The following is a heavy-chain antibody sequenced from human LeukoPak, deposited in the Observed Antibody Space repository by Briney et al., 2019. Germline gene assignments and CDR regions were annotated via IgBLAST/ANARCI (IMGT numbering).Heavy chain of an antibody. V-gene: IGHV4-39*01. Sequence: SETLSLTCTVSGGSISSSSYYWGWIRQPPGKGLEWIGSMYYSGSTYYNPSLKSRVTISVDTSKNQFSLKLSSVTAADTAVYYCARGVRRRRLTGGVPTDYWGQGTLVTVSS. CDR2: MYYSGST. J-gene: IGHJ4*02. CDR3: ARGVRRRRLTGGVPTDY. D-gene: IGHD3-16*01. CDR1: GGSISSSSYY.